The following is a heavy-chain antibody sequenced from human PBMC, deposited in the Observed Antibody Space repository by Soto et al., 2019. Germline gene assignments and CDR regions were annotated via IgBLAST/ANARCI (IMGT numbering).Heavy chain of an antibody. D-gene: IGHD6-19*01. V-gene: IGHV1-46*03. CDR3: ARRGSGWYHYYYGMDV. CDR1: GYTFTSYY. Sequence: QVQLVQSGAEVKKPGASVKVSCKASGYTFTSYYMHWVRQAPGQGLEWMGIINPSGGSTSYAQKVQGRVTMTRDTSTSTVYMELSSLRSEDTAVYYCARRGSGWYHYYYGMDVWGQGTTVTVSS. J-gene: IGHJ6*02. CDR2: INPSGGST.